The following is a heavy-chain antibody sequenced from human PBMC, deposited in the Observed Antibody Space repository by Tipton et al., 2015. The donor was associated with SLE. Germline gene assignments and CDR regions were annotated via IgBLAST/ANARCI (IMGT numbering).Heavy chain of an antibody. CDR3: ARGWDSSSSPHFDY. CDR2: IYHSGST. D-gene: IGHD6-6*01. CDR1: GGSISSSNW. V-gene: IGHV4-4*02. J-gene: IGHJ4*02. Sequence: TLSLTCAVSGGSISSSNWWSWVRQPPGKGLEWIGEIYHSGSTNYNPSLRSRVTISVDTSKNQFSLKLSSVTAADTAVYYCARGWDSSSSPHFDYWGQGTLVTVSS.